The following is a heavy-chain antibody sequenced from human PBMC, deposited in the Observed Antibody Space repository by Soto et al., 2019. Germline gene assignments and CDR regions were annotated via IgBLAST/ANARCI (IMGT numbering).Heavy chain of an antibody. V-gene: IGHV3-23*01. CDR2: IGGSGSSA. CDR3: AKDAVAYNGEWDWFDL. CDR1: GCTFKNFA. Sequence: EVQLLESGGGLVQPGGSMRLSCAASGCTFKNFAVSWVRQAPGKGMEWVSAIGGSGSSANYADSVKGRFTVSRDDSKSTMYLQMSGLRVDNTAIYYCAKDAVAYNGEWDWFDLWGQATLVTVSS. J-gene: IGHJ5*02. D-gene: IGHD6-19*01.